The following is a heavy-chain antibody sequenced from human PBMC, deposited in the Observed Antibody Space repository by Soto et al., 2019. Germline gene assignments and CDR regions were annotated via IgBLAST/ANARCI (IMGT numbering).Heavy chain of an antibody. D-gene: IGHD6-19*01. Sequence: SSETLSLTCTVSGGSLSSGSFFWGWIRQPPGKGLEWIGHIYFTGTSSYSPSLKSRVTMFVGTSKNNFSLRLTSVTAADTAVYYCVRREAVAGSQFDFWGQGTLVTVSS. V-gene: IGHV4-39*02. CDR2: IYFTGTS. J-gene: IGHJ4*02. CDR3: VRREAVAGSQFDF. CDR1: GGSLSSGSFF.